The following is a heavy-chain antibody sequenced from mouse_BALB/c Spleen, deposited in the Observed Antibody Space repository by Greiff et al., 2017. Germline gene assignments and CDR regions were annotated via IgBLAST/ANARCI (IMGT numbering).Heavy chain of an antibody. D-gene: IGHD2-14*01. Sequence: EVQLQQSGAELVRPGALVKLSCKASGFNIKDYYMHWVKQRPEQGLEWIGWIDPENGNTIYDPKFQGKASITADTSSNTAYLQLSSLTSEDTAVYYCAVRFAYWGQGTLVTVSA. CDR3: AVRFAY. CDR1: GFNIKDYY. V-gene: IGHV14-1*02. J-gene: IGHJ3*01. CDR2: IDPENGNT.